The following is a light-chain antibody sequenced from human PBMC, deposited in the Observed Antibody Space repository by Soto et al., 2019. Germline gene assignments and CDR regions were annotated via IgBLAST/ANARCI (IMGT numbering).Light chain of an antibody. Sequence: EIVLTQSPGTLSLSPGERASLSCRASQRVSSNYLAWFQQKPGQAPRLLISGASIRGTGIPDRFSGSGSETDFTLTISRLEPEDFAVYYCYQYGSSPHTFGQGTRLDIK. J-gene: IGKJ5*01. CDR3: YQYGSSPHT. V-gene: IGKV3-20*01. CDR2: GAS. CDR1: QRVSSNY.